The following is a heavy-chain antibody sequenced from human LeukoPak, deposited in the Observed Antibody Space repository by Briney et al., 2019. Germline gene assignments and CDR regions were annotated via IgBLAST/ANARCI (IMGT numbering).Heavy chain of an antibody. V-gene: IGHV1-69*02. CDR3: ARGTSSTPHYDILTGPRGWFDP. CDR1: GGTFSSYT. D-gene: IGHD3-9*01. CDR2: IIPILGIA. J-gene: IGHJ5*02. Sequence: SVKVSCKASGGTFSSYTISWVRQAPGQGLEWMGRIIPILGIANYAQKFQGRVTITADKSTSTAYMELSGLRSEDTAVYYCARGTSSTPHYDILTGPRGWFDPWGQGTLVTVSS.